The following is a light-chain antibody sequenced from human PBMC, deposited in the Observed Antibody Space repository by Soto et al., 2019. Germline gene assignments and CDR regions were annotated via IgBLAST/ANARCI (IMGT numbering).Light chain of an antibody. Sequence: QSVLTQPPSASGTPGQRVTNSCSGSSSNIGNNYVYWYQQFPGTAPKLLISRNNQRPSGVPDRFSGSKSGTSASLAISGLQSEDEADYYCAAWDDSLSGPVMFGGGTKLTVL. J-gene: IGLJ3*02. CDR1: SSNIGNNY. CDR3: AAWDDSLSGPVM. V-gene: IGLV1-47*01. CDR2: RNN.